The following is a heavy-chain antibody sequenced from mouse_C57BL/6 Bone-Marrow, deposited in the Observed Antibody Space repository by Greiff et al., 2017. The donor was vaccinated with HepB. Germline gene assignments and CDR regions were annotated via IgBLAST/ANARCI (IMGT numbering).Heavy chain of an antibody. CDR2: INPYNGGT. CDR1: GYTFTDYY. D-gene: IGHD2-4*01. V-gene: IGHV1-19*01. J-gene: IGHJ1*03. Sequence: VQLQQSGPVLVKPGASVKMSCKASGYTFTDYYMNWVKQSHGKSLEWIGVINPYNGGTSYNQKFKGKATLTVDKSSSTAYMELNSLTSEDSAVYYCARPIYYDYDGWYFDVWGTGTTVTVSS. CDR3: ARPIYYDYDGWYFDV.